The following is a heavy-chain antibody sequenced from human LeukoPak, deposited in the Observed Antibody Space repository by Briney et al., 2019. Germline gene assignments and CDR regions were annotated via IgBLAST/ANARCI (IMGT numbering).Heavy chain of an antibody. CDR3: ARHTGGNSYYYYYYMDV. CDR2: INLSGST. D-gene: IGHD4-23*01. J-gene: IGHJ6*03. Sequence: SESLSLTCAVYGGSFSGYYWTWIRQPPGKGLEWIGEINLSGSTNYSPSLKSRVTISVDTSKNQFSLKLSSVTAADTAVYYCARHTGGNSYYYYYYMDVWGKGTTVTVSS. V-gene: IGHV4-34*01. CDR1: GGSFSGYY.